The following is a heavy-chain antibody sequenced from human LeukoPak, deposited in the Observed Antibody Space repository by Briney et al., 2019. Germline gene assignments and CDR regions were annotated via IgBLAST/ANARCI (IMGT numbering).Heavy chain of an antibody. V-gene: IGHV3-23*01. CDR1: GFTFSSYA. D-gene: IGHD3-3*01. CDR2: IRGSGTST. Sequence: GGSLRLSCAASGFTFSSYAMSWVRQAPGKGLEWVSAIRGSGTSTFYADSVKGRFTISRGNSENTLYLQMNSLRAEDTALYYCAKSKRGYYRFDYWGQGTLVTVSS. J-gene: IGHJ4*02. CDR3: AKSKRGYYRFDY.